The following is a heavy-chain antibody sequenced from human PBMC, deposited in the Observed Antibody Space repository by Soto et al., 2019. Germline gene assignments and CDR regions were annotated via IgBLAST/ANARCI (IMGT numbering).Heavy chain of an antibody. CDR1: GYRFTSYD. V-gene: IGHV1-8*01. J-gene: IGHJ5*02. Sequence: QVQLVQSGAEVKKPGASVKVSCKASGYRFTSYDINWVRQATGQGLEWMGWMNPKSGNTGHAQKFQGRVTMTMDTSISTADMELNSLRSDDTAVYYCARAAASLDPWGQGTLVTVSS. D-gene: IGHD6-25*01. CDR2: MNPKSGNT. CDR3: ARAAASLDP.